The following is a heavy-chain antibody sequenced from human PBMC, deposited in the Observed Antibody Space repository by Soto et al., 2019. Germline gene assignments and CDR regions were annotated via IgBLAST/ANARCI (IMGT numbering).Heavy chain of an antibody. CDR2: IDWDDDK. CDR1: AWSLSTSGMW. Sequence: GPTLLNPTQSLTLTCTFSAWSLSTSGMWVSWMRQPPAKDLEWLALIDWDDDKYYSTSLKTRLTISKDTSKNQVVLTMTNMDPVDTETYYCARIIGYGSGSYYNWDYYYGMDVWGQGTTVTVSS. V-gene: IGHV2-70*01. CDR3: ARIIGYGSGSYYNWDYYYGMDV. D-gene: IGHD3-10*01. J-gene: IGHJ6*02.